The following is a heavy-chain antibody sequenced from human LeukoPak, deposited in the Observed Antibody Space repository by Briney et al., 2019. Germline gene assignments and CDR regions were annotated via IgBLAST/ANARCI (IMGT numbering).Heavy chain of an antibody. CDR1: GGSISSGDYY. V-gene: IGHV4-61*08. CDR3: ARASWELLTPYYFDY. Sequence: KSSETLSLTCTVSGGSISSGDYYWSWIRQPPGKGLEWIGYIYYSGSTNYNPSLKSRVTISVDTSKNQFSLKLSSVTAADTAVYYCARASWELLTPYYFDYWGQGTLVTVSS. D-gene: IGHD1-26*01. CDR2: IYYSGST. J-gene: IGHJ4*02.